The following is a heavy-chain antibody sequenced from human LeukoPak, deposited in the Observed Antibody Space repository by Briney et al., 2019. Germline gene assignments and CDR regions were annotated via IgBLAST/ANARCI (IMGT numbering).Heavy chain of an antibody. Sequence: PGGSLSLSCAASGFAFRSYTMNWVRLAPGKGLEWVSPISSTARYKYYADLVKGRFTISRDNANNSLSLEMDSLRAEDTAVYFCARARGTLTLVDAFDIWGPGTTVTVSS. V-gene: IGHV3-21*01. CDR1: GFAFRSYT. D-gene: IGHD4-17*01. CDR2: ISSTARYK. CDR3: ARARGTLTLVDAFDI. J-gene: IGHJ3*02.